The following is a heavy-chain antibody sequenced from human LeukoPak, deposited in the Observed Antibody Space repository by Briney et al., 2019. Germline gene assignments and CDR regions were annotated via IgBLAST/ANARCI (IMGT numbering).Heavy chain of an antibody. CDR3: ARSDYSTSSHMDV. V-gene: IGHV1-69*05. D-gene: IGHD6-6*01. CDR1: GGTFTSYA. J-gene: IGHJ6*03. Sequence: SVKVSCKASGGTFTSYAISWVRQAPGQGLEWMGRIIPIFGTANYAQKFQGRVTITTDESTSTAYMELSSLRSEDTAVYYCARSDYSTSSHMDVWGKGTTVTVSS. CDR2: IIPIFGTA.